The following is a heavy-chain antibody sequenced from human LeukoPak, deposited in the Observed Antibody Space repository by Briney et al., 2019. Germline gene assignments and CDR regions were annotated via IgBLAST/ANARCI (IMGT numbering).Heavy chain of an antibody. D-gene: IGHD6-13*01. CDR2: IYHSGST. CDR3: ARAFSSSWYWNWFDP. J-gene: IGHJ5*02. V-gene: IGHV4-38-2*01. Sequence: SETLSLTCAVYGGSFSGYYWGWIRQPPGKGLEWIGSIYHSGSTYYNPSLKSRVTISVDTSKNQFSLKLNSLTAEDTAVYYCARAFSSSWYWNWFDPWGQGTLVTVSS. CDR1: GGSFSGYY.